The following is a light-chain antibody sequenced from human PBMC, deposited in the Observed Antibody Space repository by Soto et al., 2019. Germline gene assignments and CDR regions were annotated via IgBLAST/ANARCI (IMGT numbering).Light chain of an antibody. J-gene: IGKJ3*01. CDR3: QHFDSLPLS. CDR1: QDISNY. Sequence: DIQMTQSPPSLSASMGDRVTITCQASQDISNYLNWYQQKLGKAPKLLIYDASNLETGVSSRFSGRGSGTDFTLTISSLQPEDSATYYCQHFDSLPLSFGPGTKVQIK. CDR2: DAS. V-gene: IGKV1-33*01.